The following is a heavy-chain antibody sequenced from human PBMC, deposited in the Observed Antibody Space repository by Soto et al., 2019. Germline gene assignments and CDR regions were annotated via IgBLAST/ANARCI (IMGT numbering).Heavy chain of an antibody. Sequence: GGSLRLSCSASGFPFSNHAMHWVRQAPGKGLEYVSAINYNGGTTYYVDSVKGRFTISRDNSKNTLYLQMSSLKVEDTAMYYCVTWGGIEARNLDHWGQGTMVTVYS. CDR3: VTWGGIEARNLDH. V-gene: IGHV3-64D*06. J-gene: IGHJ4*02. CDR2: INYNGGTT. CDR1: GFPFSNHA. D-gene: IGHD6-6*01.